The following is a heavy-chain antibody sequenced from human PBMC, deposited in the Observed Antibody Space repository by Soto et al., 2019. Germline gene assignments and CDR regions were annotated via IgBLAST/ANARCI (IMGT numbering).Heavy chain of an antibody. CDR3: TRIVGAMNIDT. V-gene: IGHV4-38-2*01. CDR1: GYSISSTYY. J-gene: IGHJ5*02. CDR2: IHHAGST. Sequence: SETLSLTCAVSGYSISSTYYWGWIRQPPGEGLEWIGSIHHAGSTYYSPSLASRATMSVDSSNNQFSLRLSSMTAADTAMYYCTRIVGAMNIDTWGQGTLVTVSS. D-gene: IGHD1-26*01.